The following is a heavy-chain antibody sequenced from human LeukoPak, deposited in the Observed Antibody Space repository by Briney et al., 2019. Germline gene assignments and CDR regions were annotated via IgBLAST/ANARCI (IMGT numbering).Heavy chain of an antibody. CDR3: ARRNYYDSSGYYGL. Sequence: SETLSLTCTVSGGSITSSSYYWGWIRQPPGKGLEWIGNIYYSGSIYYNPSLKSRVTISVDTSKNQSSLKLSSVTAADTAVYYCARRNYYDSSGYYGLWGQGTLVTVSS. V-gene: IGHV4-39*01. D-gene: IGHD3-22*01. J-gene: IGHJ4*02. CDR2: IYYSGSI. CDR1: GGSITSSSYY.